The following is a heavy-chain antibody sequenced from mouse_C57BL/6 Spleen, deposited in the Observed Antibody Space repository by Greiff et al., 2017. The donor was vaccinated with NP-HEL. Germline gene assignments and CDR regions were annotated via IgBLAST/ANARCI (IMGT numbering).Heavy chain of an antibody. CDR3: TRHYDYDGFLYWYFDV. J-gene: IGHJ1*03. CDR1: GFTFSSYA. Sequence: EVQLVESGEGLVKPGGSLKLSCAASGFTFSSYAMSWVRQTPEKRLEWVAYISSGGDYIYYADTVKGRFTISRDNARNTLYLQMSSLKSEDTAMYYCTRHYDYDGFLYWYFDVWGTGTTVTVSS. D-gene: IGHD2-4*01. V-gene: IGHV5-9-1*02. CDR2: ISSGGDYI.